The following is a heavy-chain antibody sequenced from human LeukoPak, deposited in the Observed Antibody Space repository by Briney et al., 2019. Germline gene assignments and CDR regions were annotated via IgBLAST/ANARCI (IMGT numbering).Heavy chain of an antibody. V-gene: IGHV3-21*01. CDR2: ISSSSSYI. Sequence: GGSLRLSCAASGFTFSSYSMNWVRQAPGKGLEWVSSISSSSSYIYYADSVKGRFTISRDNAKNSLYLQMNSLRAEDTAVYYCARDTLRSNNFDYWGQGTLVTVSS. J-gene: IGHJ4*02. CDR1: GFTFSSYS. D-gene: IGHD3-3*01. CDR3: ARDTLRSNNFDY.